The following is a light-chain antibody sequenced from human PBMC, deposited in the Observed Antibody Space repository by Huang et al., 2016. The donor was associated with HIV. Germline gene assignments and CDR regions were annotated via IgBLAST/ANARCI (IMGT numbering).Light chain of an antibody. V-gene: IGKV3-15*01. CDR2: GAY. J-gene: IGKJ3*01. CDR1: QSVSSN. CDR3: QQYNKWPT. Sequence: EIVMTQSPATLSVSPGERATLSCRASQSVSSNLAWYQQKPGQAPRLLIYGAYTRATGIQARFSGSGSGTEFTLTISSLQSEDFAVYYGQQYNKWPTFGPGTKVDIK.